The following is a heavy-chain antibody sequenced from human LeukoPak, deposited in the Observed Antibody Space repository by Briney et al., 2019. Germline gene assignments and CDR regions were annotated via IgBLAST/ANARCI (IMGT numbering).Heavy chain of an antibody. Sequence: SETLSLTCAVYGGSFSGYYWSWIRQPPGKGLEWIGEINHSGSTNYNPSLKSRVTISVDTSKNQFSLKLSSVTAVDTAVYYCARGLARTPIRINQPKYYYYYYMDVWGKGTTVTVSS. D-gene: IGHD1-14*01. CDR3: ARGLARTPIRINQPKYYYYYYMDV. J-gene: IGHJ6*03. V-gene: IGHV4-34*01. CDR1: GGSFSGYY. CDR2: INHSGST.